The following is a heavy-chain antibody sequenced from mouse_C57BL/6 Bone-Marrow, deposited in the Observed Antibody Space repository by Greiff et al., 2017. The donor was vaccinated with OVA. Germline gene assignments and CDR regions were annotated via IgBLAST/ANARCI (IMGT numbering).Heavy chain of an antibody. CDR2: INPSTGGT. D-gene: IGHD1-1*01. V-gene: IGHV1-42*01. CDR3: AILIYGYGSSYFWFAY. CDR1: GYSFTGYY. Sequence: EVKLMESGPELVKPGASVKISCKASGYSFTGYYMNWVKQSPEKSLEWIGEINPSTGGTTYNQKFKAKATLTVDKSSSTAYMQLKSLTSEGSAVCYCAILIYGYGSSYFWFAYWGQGTLVTVSA. J-gene: IGHJ3*01.